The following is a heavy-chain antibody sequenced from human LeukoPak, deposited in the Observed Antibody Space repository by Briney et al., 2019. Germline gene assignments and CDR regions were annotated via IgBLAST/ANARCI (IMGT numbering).Heavy chain of an antibody. CDR2: IKQDGSEK. CDR1: GFTFSSYW. D-gene: IGHD2-2*02. CDR3: ARDAEDIVVVPAAIGR. V-gene: IGHV3-7*01. J-gene: IGHJ4*02. Sequence: HPGGSLRLSCAASGFTFSSYWMSWVRQAPGKGLEWVANIKQDGSEKYYVDSVKGRFTISRDNAKNSLYLQMNSLRAEDTAVYYCARDAEDIVVVPAAIGRWGQGTLVTVSS.